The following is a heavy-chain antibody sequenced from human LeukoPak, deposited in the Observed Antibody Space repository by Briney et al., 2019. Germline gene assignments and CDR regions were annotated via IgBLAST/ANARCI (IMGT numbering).Heavy chain of an antibody. D-gene: IGHD4-17*01. V-gene: IGHV3-7*01. CDR1: GFTFSNFW. CDR3: ARDHPTATILYDN. Sequence: GGSLRLSCAASGFTFSNFWMSWVRQAPGKGLEWVANINQGGSEKYYVDSVKGRFTISRDNAKNSLYLQMNSLRAEDTALYYCARDHPTATILYDNWGQGTLVTVSS. CDR2: INQGGSEK. J-gene: IGHJ4*02.